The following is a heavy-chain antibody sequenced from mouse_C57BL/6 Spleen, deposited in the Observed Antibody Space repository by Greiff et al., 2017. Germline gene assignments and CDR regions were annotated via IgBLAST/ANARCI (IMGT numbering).Heavy chain of an antibody. Sequence: QVQLKESGPGLVAPSPSLSITCTVSGFSLTSYGVHWVRQPPGKGLEWLVVIWSDGSTTYNSALKSRLSISKDNSKSQVFLKMNSLQTDDTAMYYCARHGGLRRPFDYWGQGTTLTVSS. CDR3: ARHGGLRRPFDY. J-gene: IGHJ2*01. D-gene: IGHD2-4*01. V-gene: IGHV2-6-1*01. CDR2: IWSDGST. CDR1: GFSLTSYG.